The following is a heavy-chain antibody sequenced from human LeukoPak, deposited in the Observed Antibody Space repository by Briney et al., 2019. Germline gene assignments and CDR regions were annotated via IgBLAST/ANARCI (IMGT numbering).Heavy chain of an antibody. CDR3: ARDHIVVVPAAPRGSYYYYGMDV. CDR1: GGTFSSYA. D-gene: IGHD2-2*01. Sequence: SVKVSCKASGGTFSSYAIGWVRQAPGQGLEWMGGIIPIFGTANYAQKFQGRVTITADESTSTAYMELSSLRSEDTAVYYCARDHIVVVPAAPRGSYYYYGMDVWGQGTTVTVSS. CDR2: IIPIFGTA. J-gene: IGHJ6*02. V-gene: IGHV1-69*13.